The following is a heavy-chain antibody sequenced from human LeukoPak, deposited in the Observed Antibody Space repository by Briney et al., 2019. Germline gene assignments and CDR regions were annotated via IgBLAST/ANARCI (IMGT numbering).Heavy chain of an antibody. J-gene: IGHJ4*02. D-gene: IGHD3-10*01. CDR1: GYTFTSNY. V-gene: IGHV1-46*01. Sequence: ASVKVSCKAFGYTFTSNYMHWVRQAPGQGPEWMGVISPSGGSTTYAQNLQDRVTMTTDASTSTVYMELRSLGSDDTAVYYCARDYRGSESPSIYWGQGTLVTVSS. CDR2: ISPSGGST. CDR3: ARDYRGSESPSIY.